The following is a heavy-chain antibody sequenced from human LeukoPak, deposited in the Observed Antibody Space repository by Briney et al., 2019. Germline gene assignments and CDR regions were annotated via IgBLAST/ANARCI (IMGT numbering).Heavy chain of an antibody. CDR2: ISGSGGST. V-gene: IGHV3-23*01. D-gene: IGHD3-22*01. J-gene: IGHJ5*02. CDR3: AKDYYDSSGYYLYNWFDP. CDR1: GFTFSSYA. Sequence: PGGSLRLSCAASGFTFSSYAMSWVRQAPGKGLEWVSAISGSGGSTYYADSVKGGFTISRDNSKNTLYLQMNSLRAEDTAVYYCAKDYYDSSGYYLYNWFDPWGQGTLVTVSS.